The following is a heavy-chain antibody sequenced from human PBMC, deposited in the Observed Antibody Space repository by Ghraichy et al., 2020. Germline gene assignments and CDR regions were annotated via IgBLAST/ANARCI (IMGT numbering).Heavy chain of an antibody. V-gene: IGHV3-74*01. CDR3: AREYCSGGRCFFGTGGSHFND. CDR1: GFTLSNYW. D-gene: IGHD2-15*01. Sequence: GGSLRLSCAASGFTLSNYWMHWVRQAPGKGLVWVSRIKSDGSSTIYADSVKGLFTISRDNAKNTLYLQMNSLRAEDTAVYYCAREYCSGGRCFFGTGGSHFNDLGQGTLVAVSS. CDR2: IKSDGSST. J-gene: IGHJ4*02.